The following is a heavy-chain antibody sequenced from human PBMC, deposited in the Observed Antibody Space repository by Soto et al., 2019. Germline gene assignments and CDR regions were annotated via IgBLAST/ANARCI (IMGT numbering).Heavy chain of an antibody. D-gene: IGHD3-16*02. CDR1: GASISSLY. CDR3: ARDRGYLDYFWGTYRSRGYFEI. J-gene: IGHJ4*02. CDR2: MYYSGRT. Sequence: QVLLQESGPGLVKPSETLSLTCNISGDSITVSGASISSLYWSWIRQSPESGLEWIGHMYYSGRTTYTPALTSRVSSALDMAKNHLSLQVTSVTAADTAVYYCARDRGYLDYFWGTYRSRGYFEIWGQGTLVTVSS. V-gene: IGHV4-59*01.